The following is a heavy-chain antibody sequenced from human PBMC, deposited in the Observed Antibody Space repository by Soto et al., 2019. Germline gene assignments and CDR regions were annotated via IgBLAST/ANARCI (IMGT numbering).Heavy chain of an antibody. Sequence: SETLSLTCTVSGGSISSGGFYWSWIRQHPGKGLEWIGYIYYSGTTYYNPSLKSRVTVSVDTSKNQFSLKLSSVTAADTAVYYCASHAQYFFDSRRYSTNARGQGTLVTVSS. CDR2: IYYSGTT. J-gene: IGHJ4*02. CDR3: ASHAQYFFDSRRYSTNA. CDR1: GGSISSGGFY. D-gene: IGHD3-22*01. V-gene: IGHV4-31*03.